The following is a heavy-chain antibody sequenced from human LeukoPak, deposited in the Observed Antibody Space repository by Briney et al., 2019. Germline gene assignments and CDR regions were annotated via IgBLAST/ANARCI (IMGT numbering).Heavy chain of an antibody. CDR3: ARGPPLYYYYMDV. J-gene: IGHJ6*03. V-gene: IGHV4-39*07. Sequence: SETLSLTCTVSGGSIISSNYYWGWIRQPPGKGLEWIGSIYYSGSTYYNPSLKSRVTISVDTSKNQFSLKLSSVTAADTAVYYCARGPPLYYYYMDVWGKGTTVTVSS. CDR2: IYYSGST. CDR1: GGSIISSNYY.